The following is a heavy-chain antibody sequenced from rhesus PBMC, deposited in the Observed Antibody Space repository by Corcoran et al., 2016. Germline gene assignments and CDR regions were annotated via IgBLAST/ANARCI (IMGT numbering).Heavy chain of an antibody. J-gene: IGHJ4*01. V-gene: IGHV3S25*01. CDR2: INSGGRST. D-gene: IGHD2-15*01. CDR3: AKECCSSASCSQVGDY. Sequence: EVQLVESGGGLAKPGGSLRLSCAASGFTFSSYWMNWVRQAPGKGLEGASAINSGGRSTYYVDSVMGRFTISGDNSKTTLSLQMNILRAEDTAVYYCAKECCSSASCSQVGDYWGQGVLVTVSS. CDR1: GFTFSSYW.